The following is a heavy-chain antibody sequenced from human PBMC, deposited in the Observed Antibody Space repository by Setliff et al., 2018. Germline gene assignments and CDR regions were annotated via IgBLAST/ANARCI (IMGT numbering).Heavy chain of an antibody. V-gene: IGHV4-59*11. CDR3: ARPYYYDSSGYYYDY. CDR1: GGSISSHY. D-gene: IGHD3-22*01. Sequence: SETLSLTCTVSGGSISSHYWSWIRQPPGKGLEWIGYTYYSGSTNYNPSLKSRVTISVDTSKNQFSLKLSSVTAADTAVYYCARPYYYDSSGYYYDYWGQGTLVTVSS. J-gene: IGHJ4*02. CDR2: TYYSGST.